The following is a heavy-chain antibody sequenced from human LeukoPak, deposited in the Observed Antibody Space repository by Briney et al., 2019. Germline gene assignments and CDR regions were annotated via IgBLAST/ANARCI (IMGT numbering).Heavy chain of an antibody. J-gene: IGHJ4*02. CDR2: ISGSDGRT. Sequence: GGSLRLSCAASGFTFSNYAMNWVRQAPGKGLEWVSAISGSDGRTYYADSVKGRFTITRDNSKNTLYLQMNSLRAEDTAVYYCAKTTVGGSQGYYFDYWGQGTLVTVSS. CDR1: GFTFSNYA. D-gene: IGHD1-26*01. CDR3: AKTTVGGSQGYYFDY. V-gene: IGHV3-23*01.